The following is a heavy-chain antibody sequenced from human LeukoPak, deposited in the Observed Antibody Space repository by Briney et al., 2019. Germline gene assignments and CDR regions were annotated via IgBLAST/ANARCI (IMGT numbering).Heavy chain of an antibody. CDR2: INHSGST. CDR1: GGSFSGYY. J-gene: IGHJ4*02. CDR3: ARAVPLYCSSTSCSKETLDY. D-gene: IGHD2-2*01. Sequence: KPSETLSLTCAVYGGSFSGYYWSWIRQPPGKGLEWIGEINHSGSTNYNPSLKSRVTISVDTSKNQFSLKLSSVTAADTAVYYCARAVPLYCSSTSCSKETLDYWGQGTLVTVSS. V-gene: IGHV4-34*01.